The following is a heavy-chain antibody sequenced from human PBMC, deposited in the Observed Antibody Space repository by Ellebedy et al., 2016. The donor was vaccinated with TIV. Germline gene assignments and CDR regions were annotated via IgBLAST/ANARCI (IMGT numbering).Heavy chain of an antibody. D-gene: IGHD6-19*01. CDR2: INHSGST. CDR3: ASILGWDSSGFGY. V-gene: IGHV4-34*01. CDR1: GGSFSGYY. J-gene: IGHJ4*02. Sequence: MPGGSLRLSCAVYGGSFSGYYWSWIRQPPGKGLEWIGEINHSGSTNYNPSLKSRFTISVDTSKNQFSLKLSSVTAADTAVYYCASILGWDSSGFGYWGQGTLVTVSS.